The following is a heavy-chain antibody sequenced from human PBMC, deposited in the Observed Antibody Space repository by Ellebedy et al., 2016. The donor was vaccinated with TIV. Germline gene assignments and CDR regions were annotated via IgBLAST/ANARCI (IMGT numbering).Heavy chain of an antibody. CDR3: ARELQNYDFWSGYLDY. Sequence: SETLSLXXAVYGGSFSGYYWSWIRQPPGKGLEWIGEINHSGSTNYNPSLKSRVTISVDTSKNQFSLKLSSVTAADTAVYYCARELQNYDFWSGYLDYWGQGTLVTVSS. CDR2: INHSGST. CDR1: GGSFSGYY. D-gene: IGHD3-3*01. V-gene: IGHV4-34*01. J-gene: IGHJ4*02.